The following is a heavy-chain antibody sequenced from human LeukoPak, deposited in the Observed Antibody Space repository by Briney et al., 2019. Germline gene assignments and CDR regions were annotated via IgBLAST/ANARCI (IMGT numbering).Heavy chain of an antibody. V-gene: IGHV4-61*08. J-gene: IGHJ5*02. CDR3: ARVEGFSGWFWFDP. D-gene: IGHD6-19*01. CDR1: GGSISSGGYY. Sequence: PSQTLSLTCTVSGGSISSGGYYWSWIRQHPGKGLEWIGYIYYSGSTNYNPSLKSRVTISVDTSKNQFSLKLSSVTTADTAVYYCARVEGFSGWFWFDPWGQGTLVTVSS. CDR2: IYYSGST.